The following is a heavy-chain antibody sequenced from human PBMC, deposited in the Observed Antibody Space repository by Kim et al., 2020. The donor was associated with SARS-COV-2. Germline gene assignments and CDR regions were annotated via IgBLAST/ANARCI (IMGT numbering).Heavy chain of an antibody. Sequence: ASVKVSCKVSGYTLTELSMHWVRQAPGKGLEWMGGFDPEDGETIYAQKFQGRVTMTEDTSTDTAYMELSSLRSEDTAVYYCATVNSPLGITMVRGAYDAFDIWGQGTMVTVSS. CDR2: FDPEDGET. V-gene: IGHV1-24*01. CDR3: ATVNSPLGITMVRGAYDAFDI. J-gene: IGHJ3*02. D-gene: IGHD3-10*01. CDR1: GYTLTELS.